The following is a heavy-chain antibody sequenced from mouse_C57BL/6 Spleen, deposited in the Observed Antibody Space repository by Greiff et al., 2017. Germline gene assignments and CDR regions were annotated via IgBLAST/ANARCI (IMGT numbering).Heavy chain of an antibody. J-gene: IGHJ4*01. D-gene: IGHD1-1*01. CDR3: ARGITTVVAMDYYAMDY. CDR2: IYPGSGST. V-gene: IGHV1-55*01. Sequence: QVQLKQPGAELVKPGASVKMSCKASGYTFTSYWITWVKQRPGQGLEWIGDIYPGSGSTNYNEKFKSKATLTVDTSSSTAYMQLSSLTSEDSAVYYCARGITTVVAMDYYAMDYWGQGTSVTVSS. CDR1: GYTFTSYW.